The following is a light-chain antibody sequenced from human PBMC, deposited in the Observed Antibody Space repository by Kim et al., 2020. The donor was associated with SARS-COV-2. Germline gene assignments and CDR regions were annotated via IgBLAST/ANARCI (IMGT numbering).Light chain of an antibody. CDR3: QQYDNWPPYT. CDR1: QTIRRS. Sequence: TGERATRSCRASQTIRRSLAWYQQKPGQAPRLLIYGASTRATDIPARFSGSGSGTDFTLTISSLQSEDFAIYYCQQYDNWPPYTFGQGTKLEI. CDR2: GAS. V-gene: IGKV3-15*01. J-gene: IGKJ2*01.